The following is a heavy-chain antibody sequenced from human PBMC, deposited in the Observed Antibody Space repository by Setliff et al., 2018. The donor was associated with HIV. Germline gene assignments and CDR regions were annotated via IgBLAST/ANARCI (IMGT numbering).Heavy chain of an antibody. D-gene: IGHD3-22*01. CDR1: GFSVSTNY. V-gene: IGHV3-7*03. CDR3: ATGGYYYYDKRDYYYHMDV. Sequence: GESLKISCAASGFSVSTNYMTWVRQASGGGLEWVANIDEHGDKKYYVGSLKGRFTISRDNAKKSVHLQMNSLRADDTAVYYCATGGYYYYDKRDYYYHMDVWGKGTTVTAP. CDR2: IDEHGDKK. J-gene: IGHJ6*03.